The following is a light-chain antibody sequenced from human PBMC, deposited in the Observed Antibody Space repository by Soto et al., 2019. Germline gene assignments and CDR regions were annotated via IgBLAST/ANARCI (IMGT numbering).Light chain of an antibody. CDR2: EVS. CDR1: SGDVGNFNL. J-gene: IGLJ3*02. V-gene: IGLV2-23*02. Sequence: QSALTQPASVSGSPGQSITISCTGTSGDVGNFNLVSWYQQRPGKAPNVLIYEVSKRPSGVSDRFSGSQSGNTASLTISGLQAEDEADYYCSAYVGGSIDVLFGGGTKLTVL. CDR3: SAYVGGSIDVL.